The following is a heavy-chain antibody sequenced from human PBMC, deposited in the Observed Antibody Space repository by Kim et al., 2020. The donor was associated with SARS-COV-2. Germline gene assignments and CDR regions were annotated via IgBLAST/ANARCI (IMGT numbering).Heavy chain of an antibody. CDR1: GGSISSYY. CDR2: IYYSGST. V-gene: IGHV4-59*01. J-gene: IGHJ4*02. D-gene: IGHD6-13*01. Sequence: SETLSLTCTVSGGSISSYYWSWIRQPPGKGLEWIGYIYYSGSTNYNPSLKSRVTISVDTSKNQFSLKLSSVTAADTAVYYCARGYSSSWYPFDYWGQGTLVTVSS. CDR3: ARGYSSSWYPFDY.